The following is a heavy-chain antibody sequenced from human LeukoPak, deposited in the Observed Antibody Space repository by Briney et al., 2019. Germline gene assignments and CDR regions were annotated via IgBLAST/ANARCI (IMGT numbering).Heavy chain of an antibody. V-gene: IGHV3-73*01. J-gene: IGHJ6*03. CDR2: IRSKANSYAT. CDR1: GFTFSGSA. CDR3: LLSNLHYYYYYMDV. Sequence: PGGSLRLSCAASGFTFSGSAMHWVRQASGKGLEWFGRIRSKANSYATAYAASVKGRFTISRDDSKNTAYLQMNSLKTEDTAVYYCLLSNLHYYYYYMDVWGKGTTVTVSS.